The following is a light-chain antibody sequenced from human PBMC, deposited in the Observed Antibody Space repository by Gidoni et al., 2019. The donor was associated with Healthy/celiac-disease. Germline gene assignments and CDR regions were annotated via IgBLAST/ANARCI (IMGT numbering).Light chain of an antibody. V-gene: IGKV4-1*01. CDR1: QSVLYSSNNKNY. CDR3: QQYYSTPLT. J-gene: IGKJ4*01. Sequence: DIVMTQSPDSLAVSLGERATINCKYSQSVLYSSNNKNYLAWYQQKPGQPPKLLIYWASTRESGVPDRFSGSGSGTDFTLTIFSLQAEDVAVYYCQQYYSTPLTFGGGTKVEIK. CDR2: WAS.